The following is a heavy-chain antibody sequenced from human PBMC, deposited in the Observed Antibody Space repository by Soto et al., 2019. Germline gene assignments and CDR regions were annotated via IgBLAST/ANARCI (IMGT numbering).Heavy chain of an antibody. CDR1: GYSFTSYW. V-gene: IGHV5-51*01. CDR3: ARWYSSSRGGDAFDI. Sequence: GESLKISCKGSGYSFTSYWIGWVRQMPGKGLEWMGIIYPGDSGTRYSPSFQGQVTISADKSISTAYLQWSSLKASDTAMYYCARWYSSSRGGDAFDIWGQGTMVTVSS. CDR2: IYPGDSGT. D-gene: IGHD6-13*01. J-gene: IGHJ3*02.